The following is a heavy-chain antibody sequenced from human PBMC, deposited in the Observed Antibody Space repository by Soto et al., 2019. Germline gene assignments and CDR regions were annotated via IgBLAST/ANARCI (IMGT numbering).Heavy chain of an antibody. Sequence: PSETLSQTWTGYGGSFRGCYWSWIRQPPGKGLEWIGEINHSGSTNYNPSLKSRVTISVDTSKNQFSLKLSSVTAADTAVYYCAIAMAHDAFDIWGQGTMVTVSS. CDR2: INHSGST. CDR1: GGSFRGCY. V-gene: IGHV4-34*01. D-gene: IGHD3-10*01. J-gene: IGHJ3*02. CDR3: AIAMAHDAFDI.